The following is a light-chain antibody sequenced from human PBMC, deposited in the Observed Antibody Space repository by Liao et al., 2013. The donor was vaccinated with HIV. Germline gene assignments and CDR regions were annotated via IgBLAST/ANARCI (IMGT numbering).Light chain of an antibody. CDR1: SIGRRS. CDR2: KDS. J-gene: IGLJ3*02. V-gene: IGLV3-21*01. Sequence: SYVLTQPPSMSVAPGETARIICGGNSIGRRSVHWYQQKPGQAPVLLISKDSERPSGIPERFSGSKSGNTATLTISETQPLDEADYYCQTWDSSAYWVFGGGTKLTVL. CDR3: QTWDSSAYWV.